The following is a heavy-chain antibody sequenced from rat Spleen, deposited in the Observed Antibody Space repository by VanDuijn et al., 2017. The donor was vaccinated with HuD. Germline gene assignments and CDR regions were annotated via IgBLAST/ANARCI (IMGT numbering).Heavy chain of an antibody. D-gene: IGHD4-6*01. J-gene: IGHJ2*01. CDR1: GFSLSNYG. CDR3: TRGTYFRH. Sequence: QVQLKESGPGLVQPPQTLSLTCTFSGFSLSNYGVFWVRQPPGKGLEWMGLIWGNGNTNYNSALKSRLSISRDTSKSQVYLKMNNLRSEDTATYFCTRGTYFRHWGQGVMVTVSS. V-gene: IGHV2-13*01. CDR2: IWGNGNT.